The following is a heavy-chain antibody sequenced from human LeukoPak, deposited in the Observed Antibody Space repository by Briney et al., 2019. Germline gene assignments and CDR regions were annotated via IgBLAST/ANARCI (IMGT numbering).Heavy chain of an antibody. Sequence: GGSLRLSCAASGFIFSNAWMNWVRQAPGKGLEWVSSISSSSSYIYYADSVKGRFTISRDNAKNSLYLQMNSLRAEDTAVYYCARLRAGNALDPTTAFDPWGQGTLVTVSS. CDR3: ARLRAGNALDPTTAFDP. CDR2: ISSSSSYI. CDR1: GFIFSNAW. V-gene: IGHV3-21*01. D-gene: IGHD1-1*01. J-gene: IGHJ5*02.